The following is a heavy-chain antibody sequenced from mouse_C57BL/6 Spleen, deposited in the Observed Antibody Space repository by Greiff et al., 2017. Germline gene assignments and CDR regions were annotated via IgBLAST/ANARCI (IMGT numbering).Heavy chain of an antibody. CDR1: GYTFTSYW. D-gene: IGHD3-2*02. V-gene: IGHV1-52*01. Sequence: QVQLQQPGAELVRPGSSVQLSCKASGYTFTSYWMHWVKQRPIQGLEWIGNIDPSDSETHYNQKFKDKATLTVDKSSSTAYMQLSSLTSEDSAVYYCARGDSSGYLMDYWGQGTSVTVCS. CDR3: ARGDSSGYLMDY. J-gene: IGHJ4*01. CDR2: IDPSDSET.